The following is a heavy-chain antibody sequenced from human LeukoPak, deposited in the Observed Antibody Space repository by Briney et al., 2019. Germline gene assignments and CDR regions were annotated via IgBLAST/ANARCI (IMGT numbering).Heavy chain of an antibody. CDR1: GYGFSNYW. D-gene: IGHD1-1*01. Sequence: GESLKISCKGSGYGFSNYWIGWVRQMPGKGLEWMGIIYPGDSDARYSPSSEGQVTISVDKTISTAYLQWSSLKASDTATYYCTGHEARTRYYYYGMDVWGQGTTVTVSS. CDR2: IYPGDSDA. J-gene: IGHJ6*02. CDR3: TGHEARTRYYYYGMDV. V-gene: IGHV5-51*01.